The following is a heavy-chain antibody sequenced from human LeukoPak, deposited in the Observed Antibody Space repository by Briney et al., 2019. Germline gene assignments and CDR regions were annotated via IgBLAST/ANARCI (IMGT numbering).Heavy chain of an antibody. CDR1: GFTFSSYA. CDR2: ISYDGSNK. CDR3: ARDPAAAGIVDY. D-gene: IGHD6-13*01. J-gene: IGHJ4*02. V-gene: IGHV3-30*04. Sequence: GGSLRLSCAASGFTFSSYAMHWVRQAPGKGLEWVAVISYDGSNKYYADSVKGRFTISRDNSENTLYLQMNSLRAEDTAVYYCARDPAAAGIVDYWGQGTLVTVSS.